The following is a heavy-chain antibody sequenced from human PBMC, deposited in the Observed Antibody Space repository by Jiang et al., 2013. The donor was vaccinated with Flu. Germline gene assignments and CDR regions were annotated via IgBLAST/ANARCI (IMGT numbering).Heavy chain of an antibody. J-gene: IGHJ2*01. D-gene: IGHD2-2*02. CDR1: GGTLTSHV. Sequence: GAEVKKPGSSVKVSCKASGGTLTSHVISWVRQAPGQGLEWMGGFIPIFGTANYAQKFEGRLTISADASTNTAYMELTGLKSEDTAVYYCARDSSSEAYPLLLYYFDLWGRGTLVTVSS. V-gene: IGHV1-69*01. CDR2: FIPIFGTA. CDR3: ARDSSSEAYPLLLYYFDL.